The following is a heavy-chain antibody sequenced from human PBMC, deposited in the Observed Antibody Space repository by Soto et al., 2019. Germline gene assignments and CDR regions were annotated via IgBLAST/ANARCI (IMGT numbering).Heavy chain of an antibody. J-gene: IGHJ5*02. CDR3: ARNVDSSSWYDGWERNNWFDP. D-gene: IGHD6-13*01. CDR2: IKQDGSEK. CDR1: GFTFSSYW. V-gene: IGHV3-7*05. Sequence: GGSLRLSCAASGFTFSSYWMSWVRQAPGKGLEWVANIKQDGSEKYYVDSVKGRFTISRDNAKNSLYLQMNSLRAEDTAVYYCARNVDSSSWYDGWERNNWFDPWGQGTLVTVSS.